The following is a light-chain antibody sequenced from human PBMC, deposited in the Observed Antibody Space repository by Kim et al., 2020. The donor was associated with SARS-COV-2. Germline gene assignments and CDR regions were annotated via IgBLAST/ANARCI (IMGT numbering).Light chain of an antibody. V-gene: IGKV3-20*01. CDR3: QQYASSPTT. CDR2: DAS. J-gene: IGKJ4*01. Sequence: PPWERAPLACRASQTVSTSYLAWYQQKPGQAPRLLINDASRRATGIPDRFSGSGSGTDFTLTISRLEPEDVAVYYCQQYASSPTTFGGGTKVDIK. CDR1: QTVSTSY.